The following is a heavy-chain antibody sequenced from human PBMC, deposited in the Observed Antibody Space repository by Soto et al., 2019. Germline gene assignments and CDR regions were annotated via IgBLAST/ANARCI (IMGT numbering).Heavy chain of an antibody. CDR3: TRDGGGNFYYGMDV. CDR2: INSNGSTT. CDR1: GFTFNTYW. D-gene: IGHD2-15*01. Sequence: EVHLVESGGGLVQPGGSLRLSCAASGFTFNTYWMHWVRQAPGKGLVWISRINSNGSTTTYADSMKGRFTISRDNAKNTLYLQMNSLRAEDTAMYSCTRDGGGNFYYGMDVWGQGTTVTVSS. V-gene: IGHV3-74*01. J-gene: IGHJ6*02.